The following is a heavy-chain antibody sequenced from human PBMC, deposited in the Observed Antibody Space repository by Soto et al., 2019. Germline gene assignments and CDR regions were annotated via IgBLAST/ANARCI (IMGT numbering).Heavy chain of an antibody. CDR2: IKTKSEDGPK. V-gene: IGHV3-15*07. CDR1: GLPISNAW. CDR3: TTGSVEGV. Sequence: EVQLVESGGGFIQPGGSLRLSCAASGLPISNAWMNWVRQAPGKGLEWVGRIKTKSEDGPKDYAAAVKDRFTVSRDDSKNTLYPQMNSLKTEDTGVYYCTTGSVEGVWGQGTTVTVSS. J-gene: IGHJ6*02.